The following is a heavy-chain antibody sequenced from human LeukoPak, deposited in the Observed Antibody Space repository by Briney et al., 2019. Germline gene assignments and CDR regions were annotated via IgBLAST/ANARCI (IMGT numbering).Heavy chain of an antibody. D-gene: IGHD3-9*01. CDR2: ISSSSSYI. V-gene: IGHV3-21*01. J-gene: IGHJ3*02. CDR1: GFTFSSYS. CDR3: ARVLDILTEHDAFDI. Sequence: GGSLRLSCAASGFTFSSYSMNWVRQAPGKGLEWVSSISSSSSYIYYADSVKGRFTISRDNAKNSLYLQMNSLRAEDTAVYYCARVLDILTEHDAFDIWGQGTMVTVSS.